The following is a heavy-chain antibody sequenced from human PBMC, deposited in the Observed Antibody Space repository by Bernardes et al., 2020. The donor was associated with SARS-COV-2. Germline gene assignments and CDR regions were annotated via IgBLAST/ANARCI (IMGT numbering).Heavy chain of an antibody. J-gene: IGHJ6*02. V-gene: IGHV4-59*13. D-gene: IGHD6-13*01. CDR3: ARAERHPSSWRPPYYYNGLDV. Sequence: SETLSLTCTVSGCSISGYYWSWIRQPPGKGLEWIGFIHCSGGTNFNPSLESRVTMSVDTPKRQFSLKVSSVTAADTAIYYCARAERHPSSWRPPYYYNGLDVWGQGTTVTVSS. CDR2: IHCSGGT. CDR1: GCSISGYY.